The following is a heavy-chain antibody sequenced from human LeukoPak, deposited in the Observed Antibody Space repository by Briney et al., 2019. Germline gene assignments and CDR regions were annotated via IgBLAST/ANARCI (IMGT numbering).Heavy chain of an antibody. D-gene: IGHD5-24*01. CDR3: ARAASGWMATIAYFDY. CDR2: INPSGGST. V-gene: IGHV1-46*01. CDR1: GYTFTSYY. J-gene: IGHJ4*02. Sequence: ASVKVSCKASGYTFTSYYMHWVRQAPGQGLEWMGIINPSGGSTSYAQKFQGRVTMTRDTSTSTVYMELSSLRSEDTAVYYCARAASGWMATIAYFDYWGQGTLVTVSS.